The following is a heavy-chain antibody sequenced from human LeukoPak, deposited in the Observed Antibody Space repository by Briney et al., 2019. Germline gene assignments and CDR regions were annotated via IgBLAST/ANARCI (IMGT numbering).Heavy chain of an antibody. V-gene: IGHV4-38-2*02. CDR3: ARDPAAAYFDY. CDR1: GYSISSGYY. J-gene: IGHJ4*02. Sequence: SETLSLTCTVSGYSISSGYYWGWIRQPPGKGLEWIGSIYHSGSTYYNPSLKSRVTISVDTSKNQFSLKLSSVTAADTAVYYCARDPAAAYFDYWGQGTLVTVSS. D-gene: IGHD6-13*01. CDR2: IYHSGST.